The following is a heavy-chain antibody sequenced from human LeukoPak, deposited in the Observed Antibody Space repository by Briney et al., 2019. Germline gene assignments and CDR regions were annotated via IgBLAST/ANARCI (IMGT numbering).Heavy chain of an antibody. V-gene: IGHV3-23*01. CDR3: GTAAVKAPRYFFDY. Sequence: PGGSLRLSCAASGFMFSSYAMSWVRQAPGKGLEWVSVIGGSGGSAYYADFVKGRFTISRDNSKDTLYLQMNSLRAEDTAVYYCGTAAVKAPRYFFDYWGQGTLVTVSS. J-gene: IGHJ4*02. CDR2: IGGSGGSA. D-gene: IGHD2-2*01. CDR1: GFMFSSYA.